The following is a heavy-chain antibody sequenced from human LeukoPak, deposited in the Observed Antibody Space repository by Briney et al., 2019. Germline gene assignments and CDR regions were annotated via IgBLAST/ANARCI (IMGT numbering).Heavy chain of an antibody. D-gene: IGHD3-3*01. CDR3: ARESIRSGSLKRFDP. CDR2: IDGSGHTT. J-gene: IGHJ5*02. Sequence: PGGSLRLSCAASGFTFTSHVMSWVRQTPGKELEWVSAIDGSGHTTYYADSVRGRFIISRDNSKKMLYLQMNSLRAEDTATYYCARESIRSGSLKRFDPWGQGTLVTVSS. V-gene: IGHV3-23*01. CDR1: GFTFTSHV.